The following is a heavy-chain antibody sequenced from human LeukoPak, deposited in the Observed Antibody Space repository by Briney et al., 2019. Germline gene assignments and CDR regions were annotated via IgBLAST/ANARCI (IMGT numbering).Heavy chain of an antibody. D-gene: IGHD5-18*01. Sequence: ASETLSLTCAVYGGSFSGYYWSWIRRPPGKGLEWIGEINHSGSTNYNPSLKSRVTISVDTSKNQFSLKLSSVTAADTAVYYCARGRYSLGLGAFDIWGQGTMVTVSS. CDR1: GGSFSGYY. J-gene: IGHJ3*02. CDR3: ARGRYSLGLGAFDI. V-gene: IGHV4-34*01. CDR2: INHSGST.